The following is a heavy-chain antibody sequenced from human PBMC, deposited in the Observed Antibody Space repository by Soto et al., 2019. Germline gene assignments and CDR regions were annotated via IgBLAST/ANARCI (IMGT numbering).Heavy chain of an antibody. V-gene: IGHV3-74*01. CDR2: INGNADNS. Sequence: EVQLAESGGGLVLTGGSLRLSCAASGFSFVSYWMHWVLQVPGEGLAWVSRINGNADNSDYADSVKGRFTISRDNAMNRLYLQRDSLRADDTGVYYCVRDFRGAVAGSEFDHWGQGTLVTVSS. D-gene: IGHD6-19*01. CDR3: VRDFRGAVAGSEFDH. J-gene: IGHJ4*02. CDR1: GFSFVSYW.